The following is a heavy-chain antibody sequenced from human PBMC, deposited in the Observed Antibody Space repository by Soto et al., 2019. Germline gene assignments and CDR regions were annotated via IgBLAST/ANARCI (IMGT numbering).Heavy chain of an antibody. V-gene: IGHV3-30-3*01. CDR3: ARDGPSHYGSGSSHYYYGMDV. CDR1: GFTFSSYA. J-gene: IGHJ6*02. CDR2: ISYDGSNK. D-gene: IGHD3-10*01. Sequence: QVQLVESGGGVVQPGRSLRLSCAASGFTFSSYAMHWVRQAPGKGLEWVAVISYDGSNKYYADSVKGRFTISRDNSKNTLYLQMNSLRAEDTAVYYCARDGPSHYGSGSSHYYYGMDVWGQGTTVTVSS.